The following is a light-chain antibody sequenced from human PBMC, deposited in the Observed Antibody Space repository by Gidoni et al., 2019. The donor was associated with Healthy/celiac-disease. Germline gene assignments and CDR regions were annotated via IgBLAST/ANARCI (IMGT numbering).Light chain of an antibody. CDR2: DAA. CDR3: QQRSNLPPT. CDR1: QSVSRY. Sequence: EIVLTQSPATLSLSPGERATLSCRASQSVSRYLAWYQQKPGQAPRLRIYDAATSANCSPARVSGSGSGTDVTLTISSLEHEDFAVYYCQQRSNLPPTFGQGTKLEIK. V-gene: IGKV3-11*01. J-gene: IGKJ2*01.